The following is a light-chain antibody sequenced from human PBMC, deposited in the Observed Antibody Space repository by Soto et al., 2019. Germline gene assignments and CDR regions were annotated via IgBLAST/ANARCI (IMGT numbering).Light chain of an antibody. Sequence: DIQLTQSPSSVSASVGDTVTITCRSSQAINNRLAWLQQKPGKAPKLLIYGASGLQGGVPSRFSGSGSGTDFTLTISSLQPEDFATYFCQQSYTTPALTFGGGTKVDIK. CDR2: GAS. CDR1: QAINNR. V-gene: IGKV1-12*01. J-gene: IGKJ4*01. CDR3: QQSYTTPALT.